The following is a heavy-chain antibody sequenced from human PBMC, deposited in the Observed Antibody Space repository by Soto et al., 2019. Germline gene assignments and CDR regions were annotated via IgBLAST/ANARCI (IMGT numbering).Heavy chain of an antibody. D-gene: IGHD2-2*01. CDR3: AREVFCSSSSCQVRYGMDV. CDR2: ITSGGST. Sequence: GSLRLSCAPSGFTVSSHYMSWVRQAPGKGLEWVSVITSGGSTYYADSVKGRFTISRDHSRNTLYLQMNSLRVEDTAVYYCAREVFCSSSSCQVRYGMDVWGQGTTVTVSS. CDR1: GFTVSSHY. V-gene: IGHV3-53*01. J-gene: IGHJ6*02.